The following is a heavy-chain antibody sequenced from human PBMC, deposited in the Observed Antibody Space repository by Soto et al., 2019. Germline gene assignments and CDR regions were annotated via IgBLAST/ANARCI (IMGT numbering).Heavy chain of an antibody. J-gene: IGHJ6*03. CDR3: AKDTSSSPYYMDV. CDR2: ITGSTGTT. CDR1: GFTFSNFA. Sequence: EVQVLESGGGSVQPGGSLRLSCAASGFTFSNFAMRWVRHAPGKGLEWVSEITGSTGTTYDADSVKGRFIISRDNSKNTVHRQMNSLRAEDTAVYYCAKDTSSSPYYMDVWGKGTTVTVYS. D-gene: IGHD2-2*01. V-gene: IGHV3-23*01.